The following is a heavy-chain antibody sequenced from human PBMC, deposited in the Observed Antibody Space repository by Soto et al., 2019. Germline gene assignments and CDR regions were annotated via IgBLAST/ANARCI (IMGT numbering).Heavy chain of an antibody. CDR3: ARDALSSSWYYYGMDV. J-gene: IGHJ6*02. D-gene: IGHD6-13*01. V-gene: IGHV4-4*07. CDR2: IYTSSST. Sequence: SETLSLTCTVSGGSISSYYWSWIRQPAGKGLEWIGRIYTSSSTNYNPSLKSRVTMSVATSKNQFSLKLSSVTAADTAVYYCARDALSSSWYYYGMDVWGQGTTVTVSS. CDR1: GGSISSYY.